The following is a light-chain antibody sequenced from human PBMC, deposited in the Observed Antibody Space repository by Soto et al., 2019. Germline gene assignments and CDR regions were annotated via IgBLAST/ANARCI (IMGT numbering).Light chain of an antibody. CDR1: QSFISN. CDR3: QNYNNSTRT. Sequence: EIVMTQSPATLSVSPGERATLSCRASQSFISNLAWYQQKPVQAPRLLIYGASTRATGIQARFSGSGSGTEFTLTRRSLQSAYFAGDYWQNYNNSTRTFGQGTKLEIK. V-gene: IGKV3-15*01. CDR2: GAS. J-gene: IGKJ1*01.